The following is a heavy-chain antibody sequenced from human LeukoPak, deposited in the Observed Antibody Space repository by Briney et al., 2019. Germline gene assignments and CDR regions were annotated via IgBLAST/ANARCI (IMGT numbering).Heavy chain of an antibody. V-gene: IGHV4-34*01. J-gene: IGHJ5*02. CDR2: INHSGST. D-gene: IGHD2-2*01. Sequence: SETLSLTCAVYGGSFSGYYWSWIRQPPGKGLEWIGEINHSGSTNYNPSLKSRVTMSVDTSKNQFSLKLSSVTAADTAVYYCARDLSRGYCSSTSCSGRPSPKGWFDPWGQGTLVTVSS. CDR3: ARDLSRGYCSSTSCSGRPSPKGWFDP. CDR1: GGSFSGYY.